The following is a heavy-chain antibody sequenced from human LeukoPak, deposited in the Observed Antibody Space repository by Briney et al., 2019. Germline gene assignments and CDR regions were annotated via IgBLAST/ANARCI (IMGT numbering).Heavy chain of an antibody. Sequence: GGSLRLSCAASGFTVSTSYMNWVRPAPGKGLEWVSVIYGGGSTYYADSVRGRFTISRDNSKNTLYLQMKSLRAEDTAVYFCARGYSSGWPDFWGQGTLVTVSS. D-gene: IGHD6-25*01. J-gene: IGHJ4*02. CDR2: IYGGGST. CDR1: GFTVSTSY. CDR3: ARGYSSGWPDF. V-gene: IGHV3-53*01.